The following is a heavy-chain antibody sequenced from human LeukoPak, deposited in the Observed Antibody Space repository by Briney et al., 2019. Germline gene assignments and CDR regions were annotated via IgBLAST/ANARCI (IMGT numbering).Heavy chain of an antibody. J-gene: IGHJ4*02. V-gene: IGHV4-59*01. CDR1: GGSISSYY. D-gene: IGHD6-19*01. Sequence: SEALSLTCTVSGGSISSYYWSWIRQPPGKGLEWIGYIYYSGSTNYNPSLRSRVTISVDTAKNQFSLKLSSVTAADTAVYYCARGSVAGTRGLSEFDYWGQGTLVTVSS. CDR3: ARGSVAGTRGLSEFDY. CDR2: IYYSGST.